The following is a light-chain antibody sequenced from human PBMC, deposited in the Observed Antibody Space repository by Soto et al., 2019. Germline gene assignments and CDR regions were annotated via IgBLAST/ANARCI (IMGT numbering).Light chain of an antibody. CDR1: QDISTS. CDR2: AAS. Sequence: DIQMTQSPSSVSASVGDRVTITCRASQDISTSLAWFQQKPGEAPKSLIYAASHLHSEVPSKFSGSGSGTEFTLTISNLQPEDFATYYCQQYNNYPPTFGGGTKVAIK. J-gene: IGKJ4*01. V-gene: IGKV1-16*02. CDR3: QQYNNYPPT.